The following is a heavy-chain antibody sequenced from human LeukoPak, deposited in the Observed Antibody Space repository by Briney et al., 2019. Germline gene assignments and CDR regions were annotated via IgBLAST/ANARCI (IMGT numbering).Heavy chain of an antibody. CDR3: AKDPYGDFYAFDI. CDR2: ISWNSGSI. V-gene: IGHV3-9*01. D-gene: IGHD4-17*01. Sequence: GRSLRLSCAASGFTFDDYAMHWVRQAPGKGLEWVSGISWNSGSIGYADSVKGRFTVSRDNAKNSLYLQMNSLRAEDTALYYCAKDPYGDFYAFDIWGQGTMVTVSS. J-gene: IGHJ3*02. CDR1: GFTFDDYA.